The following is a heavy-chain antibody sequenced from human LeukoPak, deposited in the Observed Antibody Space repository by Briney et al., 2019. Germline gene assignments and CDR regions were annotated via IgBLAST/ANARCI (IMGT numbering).Heavy chain of an antibody. D-gene: IGHD3-3*01. V-gene: IGHV3-48*04. Sequence: PGGSLRLSCAASGFTFSSYSMNWVRQAPGKGLEWVSYISSSGSTIYYADSVKGRFTISRDNAKNSLYLQMNSLRAEDTAVYYCARGPIYDFWSGPNWFDPWGQGTLVTVSS. CDR2: ISSSGSTI. J-gene: IGHJ5*02. CDR3: ARGPIYDFWSGPNWFDP. CDR1: GFTFSSYS.